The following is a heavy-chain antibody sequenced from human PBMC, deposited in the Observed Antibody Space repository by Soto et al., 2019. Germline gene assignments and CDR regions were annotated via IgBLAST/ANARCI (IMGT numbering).Heavy chain of an antibody. CDR1: GYTFTSYY. CDR2: INPSGGST. D-gene: IGHD5-12*01. V-gene: IGHV1-46*01. CDR3: AREIDGYRRQNWFDP. J-gene: IGHJ5*02. Sequence: ASVKVSCKASGYTFTSYYMHWVRQAPGQGLEWMGIINPSGGSTSYAQKFQGRVTMTRDTSTSTVYMELSSLRSEDTAVYYCAREIDGYRRQNWFDPWGQGTLVTVSS.